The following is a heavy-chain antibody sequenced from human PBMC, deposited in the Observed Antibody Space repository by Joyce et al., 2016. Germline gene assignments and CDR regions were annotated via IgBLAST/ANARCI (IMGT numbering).Heavy chain of an antibody. CDR3: ARDDPVVIGTYYYFGMDV. CDR2: INPNSGGT. D-gene: IGHD3-22*01. Sequence: QVQLVQSGAEVKKPGASVKVSCKASGYAFTGYYIHWVRQAPGQGLEWRGWINPNSGGTNYAQKFQGRVTMTRDTSISTAYMELTRLRSDDTAVYYCARDDPVVIGTYYYFGMDVWGQGTTVTVSS. CDR1: GYAFTGYY. J-gene: IGHJ6*02. V-gene: IGHV1-2*02.